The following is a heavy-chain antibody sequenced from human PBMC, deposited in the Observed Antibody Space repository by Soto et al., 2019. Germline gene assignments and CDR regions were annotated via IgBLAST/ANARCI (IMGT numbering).Heavy chain of an antibody. V-gene: IGHV4-34*01. J-gene: IGHJ4*02. CDR3: ARGSEQARLWLVRSSFDY. D-gene: IGHD6-19*01. CDR2: INHSGST. Sequence: SETLSLTCAVYGGSFSGYYWSWIRQPPGKGLEWIGEINHSGSTNYNPSLKSRVTISVDTSKNQFSLRLSSVTAADTAVYYCARGSEQARLWLVRSSFDYWGQGTLVTVSS. CDR1: GGSFSGYY.